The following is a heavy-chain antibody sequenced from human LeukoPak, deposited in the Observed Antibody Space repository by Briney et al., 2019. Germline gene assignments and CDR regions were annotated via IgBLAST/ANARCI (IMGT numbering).Heavy chain of an antibody. CDR3: ARDWGDL. CDR2: ISSSSSYI. J-gene: IGHJ4*02. Sequence: GGSLRLSCTASEFTFSDYYMNWVRQAPGKGLEWVSSISSSSSYIYYADSVKGRFTISRDNAKNSLYLQMNSLRAEDTAVYYCARDWGDLWGQGTLVTVSS. D-gene: IGHD3-16*01. CDR1: EFTFSDYY. V-gene: IGHV3-21*01.